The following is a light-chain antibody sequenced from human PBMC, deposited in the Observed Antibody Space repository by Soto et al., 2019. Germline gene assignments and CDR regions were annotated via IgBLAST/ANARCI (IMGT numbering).Light chain of an antibody. V-gene: IGLV2-14*01. J-gene: IGLJ1*01. CDR3: SSYTSSSTNV. CDR2: EVS. CDR1: SSDVGGYNY. Sequence: QSVLTRPASVSGSPGQSITISCTGTSSDVGGYNYVSWYQQHPGKAPKLMIYEVSNRPSGVSNRFSGSKSGNTAYLTISGLQAEDEADYYCSSYTSSSTNVFGTGTKVTVL.